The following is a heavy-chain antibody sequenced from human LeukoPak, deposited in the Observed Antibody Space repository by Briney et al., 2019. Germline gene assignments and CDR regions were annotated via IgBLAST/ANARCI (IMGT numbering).Heavy chain of an antibody. CDR2: IRSKVDSYAT. Sequence: PGGSLRLSCAASGFTFSGSAMHWVRQASGKGPEWVGRIRSKVDSYATAYAVPVKGRFTISRDDSKNMLYLQMNSLKTDDTAVYYCARRTRSMTGSTVTTANWFDPWGQGTLVTVSS. J-gene: IGHJ5*02. CDR3: ARRTRSMTGSTVTTANWFDP. D-gene: IGHD4-17*01. V-gene: IGHV3-73*01. CDR1: GFTFSGSA.